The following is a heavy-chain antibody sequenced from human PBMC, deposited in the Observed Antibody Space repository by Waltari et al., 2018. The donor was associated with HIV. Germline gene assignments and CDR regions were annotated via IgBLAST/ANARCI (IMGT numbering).Heavy chain of an antibody. D-gene: IGHD7-27*01. CDR2: INAGNGNT. Sequence: QVQLVQSGAEVKKPGASVKVSCKASGYTFTSYAMHWVRQAPGQRLEWMGWINAGNGNTKYSQKFQGRVTITRDTSASTAYMELSSLRSEDTAVYYCASIPGTGDMRYYYGMDVWGQGTTVTVSS. V-gene: IGHV1-3*01. J-gene: IGHJ6*02. CDR1: GYTFTSYA. CDR3: ASIPGTGDMRYYYGMDV.